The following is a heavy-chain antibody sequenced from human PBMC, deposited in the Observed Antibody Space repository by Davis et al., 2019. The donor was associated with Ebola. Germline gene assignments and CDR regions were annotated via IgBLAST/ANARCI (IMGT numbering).Heavy chain of an antibody. V-gene: IGHV3-7*01. CDR2: IKQDGSEK. CDR1: GFTFSSYW. D-gene: IGHD2-15*01. J-gene: IGHJ4*02. CDR3: AIPDCSGANCYSVYIKN. Sequence: PGGSLRLSCAASGFTFSSYWMSWVRQAPGKGLEWVANIKQDGSEKYYGDSVKGRFTISRDNSNNLLYLQMNSLRAEDTAVYYCAIPDCSGANCYSVYIKNWGQGTLVTVSS.